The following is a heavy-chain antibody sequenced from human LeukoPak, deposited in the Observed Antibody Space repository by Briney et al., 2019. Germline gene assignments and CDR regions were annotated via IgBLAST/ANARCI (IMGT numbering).Heavy chain of an antibody. CDR2: IYYDGNNK. CDR1: GFTFSDHG. D-gene: IGHD6-13*01. CDR3: SRGGWPTAGTPRLDV. V-gene: IGHV3-33*01. Sequence: GGSLRLSCEASGFTFSDHGIHWVRHTPGKGLEWLAIIYYDGNNKYYADSAKGRFTISRDNPKNTAYLQMNSLRVDDTAVYYCSRGGWPTAGTPRLDVWGQGTTAVVSS. J-gene: IGHJ6*02.